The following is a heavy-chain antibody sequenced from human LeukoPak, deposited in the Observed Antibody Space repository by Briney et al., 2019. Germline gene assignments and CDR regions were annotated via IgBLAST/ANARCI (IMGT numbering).Heavy chain of an antibody. D-gene: IGHD4-17*01. Sequence: ASVKVSCKASGYTFTTYGISWVRQAPGQGLEWMGWITAYNGNTNYAQKLQGRVTMTTDTSTSTAYMELRSLRSDDTAVYYCARTYGDYVLGGDWGQGTLVTVSS. J-gene: IGHJ4*02. V-gene: IGHV1-18*01. CDR3: ARTYGDYVLGGD. CDR2: ITAYNGNT. CDR1: GYTFTTYG.